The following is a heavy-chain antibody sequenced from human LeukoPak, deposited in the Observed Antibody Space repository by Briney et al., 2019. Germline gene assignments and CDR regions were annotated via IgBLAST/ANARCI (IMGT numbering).Heavy chain of an antibody. CDR3: ARDAPLPDF. Sequence: PGGSLRLSCAASGFTLSRYAMSWVRQAPGKGLEWVSSISASGGSTNYADSVKGRFTISRDNAKNSLYLQMNSLRAEDTAVYYCARDAPLPDFWGQGTLVTVSS. CDR1: GFTLSRYA. V-gene: IGHV3-23*01. J-gene: IGHJ4*02. D-gene: IGHD1-26*01. CDR2: ISASGGST.